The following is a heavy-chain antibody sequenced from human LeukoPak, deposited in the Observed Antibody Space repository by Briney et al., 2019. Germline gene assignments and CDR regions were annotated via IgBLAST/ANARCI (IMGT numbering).Heavy chain of an antibody. Sequence: GRSLRLSRAASGFTFSSYGMHWVRQAPGKGLEWVTVISYDGSNRYYADSVKGRFTISRDNSKNTLYLQMNSLRAEDTAVYYCAKDGGLAAAGPSVSWGQGTLVTVSS. CDR1: GFTFSSYG. CDR3: AKDGGLAAAGPSVS. D-gene: IGHD6-13*01. J-gene: IGHJ5*02. V-gene: IGHV3-30*18. CDR2: ISYDGSNR.